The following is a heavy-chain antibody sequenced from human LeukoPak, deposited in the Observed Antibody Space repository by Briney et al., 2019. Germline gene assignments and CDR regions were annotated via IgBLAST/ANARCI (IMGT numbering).Heavy chain of an antibody. CDR1: GGTFSSYA. Sequence: SVKVSCKASGGTFSSYAISWVRQAPGQGLEWMGRIIPILGIANYAQKFQGRVTITADKSTSTAYMELSSLRSEDTAVYYCARASLYCSSTSCPFDYWGQGTLVTVSS. CDR3: ARASLYCSSTSCPFDY. CDR2: IIPILGIA. J-gene: IGHJ4*02. D-gene: IGHD2-2*01. V-gene: IGHV1-69*04.